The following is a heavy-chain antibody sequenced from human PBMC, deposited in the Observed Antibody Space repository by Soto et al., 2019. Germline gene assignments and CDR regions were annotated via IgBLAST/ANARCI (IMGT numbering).Heavy chain of an antibody. CDR3: ARWGYLDY. Sequence: GGSLRLSCAASGFSLGSYALSVVRQAPGKVVEWVSTISDTDGETFYADTVKVRFSISRDNAQSKLCMQTNRLRADDSGMYYSARWGYLDYWGQGTLVTVSS. J-gene: IGHJ4*02. CDR1: GFSLGSYA. CDR2: ISDTDGET. D-gene: IGHD1-26*01. V-gene: IGHV3-23*01.